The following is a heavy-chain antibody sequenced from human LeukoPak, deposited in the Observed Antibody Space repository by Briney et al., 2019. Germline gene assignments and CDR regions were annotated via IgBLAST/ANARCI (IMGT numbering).Heavy chain of an antibody. V-gene: IGHV1-8*01. Sequence: ASVKVSCKASGYTFTSYDINWVRQATGQGLEWMGWMNPNSGNTGYAQKFQGRVTMTRNTSISTAYMELSSLRSEDTAVYYCARESRVGATPELAFDIWGQGTMVTVSS. CDR3: ARESRVGATPELAFDI. D-gene: IGHD1-26*01. CDR1: GYTFTSYD. CDR2: MNPNSGNT. J-gene: IGHJ3*02.